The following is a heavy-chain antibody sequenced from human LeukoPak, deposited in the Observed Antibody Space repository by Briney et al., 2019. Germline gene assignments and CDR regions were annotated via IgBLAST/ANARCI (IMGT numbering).Heavy chain of an antibody. CDR3: ANGDYPGGIDY. CDR1: GDSVSSYY. Sequence: PSETLSLTCIVSGDSVSSYYWNWIRQPPGKGLEWIAYIHYSGSTNYNPSLKSRVTISVDTSKNQFSLKLSSVTATDTAVYYCANGDYPGGIDYWGQGTLVTVSS. V-gene: IGHV4-59*02. J-gene: IGHJ4*02. D-gene: IGHD4-17*01. CDR2: IHYSGST.